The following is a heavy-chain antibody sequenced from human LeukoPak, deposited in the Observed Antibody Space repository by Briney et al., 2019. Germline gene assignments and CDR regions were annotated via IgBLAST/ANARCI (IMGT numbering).Heavy chain of an antibody. Sequence: SVKVSCKASGGTFSSYAISWVRQAPGQGLEWMGGIIPIFGTANYAQKFQGRVTITADESTSTAYMELSSLRSEDTAVYYCAREAICGGDCYYFDYWGQGTLVTVSS. CDR3: AREAICGGDCYYFDY. D-gene: IGHD2-21*01. V-gene: IGHV1-69*01. CDR1: GGTFSSYA. J-gene: IGHJ4*02. CDR2: IIPIFGTA.